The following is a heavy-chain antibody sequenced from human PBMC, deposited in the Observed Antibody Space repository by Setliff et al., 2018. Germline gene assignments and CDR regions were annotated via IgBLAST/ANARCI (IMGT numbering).Heavy chain of an antibody. CDR3: ARVPSGNYQYYLDH. CDR1: GASITSGGFY. D-gene: IGHD1-26*01. CDR2: ISPSGST. J-gene: IGHJ4*02. V-gene: IGHV4-61*09. Sequence: KPSETLSLTCSVSGASITSGGFYWTWIRQPAGKGLEWIGHISPSGSTTYNPSVKSRVTISLDTSKNHFSLKLDSVTAADTAVYYCARVPSGNYQYYLDHWGQGTLVTVS.